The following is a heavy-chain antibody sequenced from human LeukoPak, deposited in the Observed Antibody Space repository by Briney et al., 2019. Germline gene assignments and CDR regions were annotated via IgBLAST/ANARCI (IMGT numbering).Heavy chain of an antibody. Sequence: GGSLRLSCAASGFTFSSHWMSWVRQAPGKGLEWVANIKQDGSEKYYVDSVKGRFTISRDNAKNSLYLQMNSLRAEDTAVYYCARAGYYGSGDYYYYGMDVWGQGTTVTVSS. CDR2: IKQDGSEK. V-gene: IGHV3-7*01. CDR3: ARAGYYGSGDYYYYGMDV. D-gene: IGHD3-10*01. J-gene: IGHJ6*02. CDR1: GFTFSSHW.